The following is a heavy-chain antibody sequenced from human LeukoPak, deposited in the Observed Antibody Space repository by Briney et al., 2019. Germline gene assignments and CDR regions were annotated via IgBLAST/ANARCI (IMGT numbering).Heavy chain of an antibody. CDR2: IIPIFGIA. CDR3: ARGDASGYDSFDY. CDR1: GGTFSSYA. V-gene: IGHV1-69*05. Sequence: GASVKVSCKASGGTFSSYAISWVRQAPGQGLEWMGGIIPIFGIANYAQEFQGRVTITTDESTSTAYMELSSLRSEDTAVYYCARGDASGYDSFDYWGQGTLVTVSS. D-gene: IGHD5-12*01. J-gene: IGHJ4*02.